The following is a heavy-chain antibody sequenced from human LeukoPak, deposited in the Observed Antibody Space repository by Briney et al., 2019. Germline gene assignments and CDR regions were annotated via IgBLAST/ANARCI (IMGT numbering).Heavy chain of an antibody. Sequence: GGSLKLSCAASGFTFSSYSMNWVRQAPGKGLEWIASISSSSSYIYYADSVKGRFTISRDNAKNSLYLQMNSLRAEDTAVYYCARDRGSSDDRDYWGQGTLVTVSS. CDR2: ISSSSSYI. J-gene: IGHJ4*02. V-gene: IGHV3-21*01. D-gene: IGHD6-6*01. CDR3: ARDRGSSDDRDY. CDR1: GFTFSSYS.